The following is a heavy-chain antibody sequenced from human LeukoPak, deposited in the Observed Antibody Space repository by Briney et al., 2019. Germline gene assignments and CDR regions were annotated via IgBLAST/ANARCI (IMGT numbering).Heavy chain of an antibody. CDR1: GGSTSSGDYY. J-gene: IGHJ4*02. CDR3: ARGEWLRAFDY. V-gene: IGHV4-30-4*08. Sequence: PSQTLSLTCTVSGGSTSSGDYYWSWIRQPPGKGLEWIGYIYYSGSTYYNPSLKSRVTISVDTYKNQFSLKLSSVTAADTAVYYCARGEWLRAFDYWGQGTLVTVSS. D-gene: IGHD5-12*01. CDR2: IYYSGST.